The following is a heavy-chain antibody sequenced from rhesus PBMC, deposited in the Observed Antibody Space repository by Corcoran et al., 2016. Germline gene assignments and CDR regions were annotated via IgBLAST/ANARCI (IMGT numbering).Heavy chain of an antibody. CDR1: GGSIRSNY. CDR2: IYGSGSST. Sequence: QVQLQESGPGLVTPLETLSLTCAVSGGSIRSNYWSWIRQPPGKGLEWIGYIYGSGSSTNYNPAHKSRGTLSVDTSKNQFSLKLSSVTAADTAGYYCATHRSNSYLDYWGQGVLVTVSS. D-gene: IGHD4-23*01. V-gene: IGHV4S11*01. CDR3: ATHRSNSYLDY. J-gene: IGHJ4*01.